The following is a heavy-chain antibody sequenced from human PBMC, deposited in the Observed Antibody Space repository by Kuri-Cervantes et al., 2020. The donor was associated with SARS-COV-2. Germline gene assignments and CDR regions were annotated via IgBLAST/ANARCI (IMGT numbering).Heavy chain of an antibody. CDR1: GGTFSSYA. D-gene: IGHD3-10*01. V-gene: IGHV1-69*11. CDR3: ARIGNYSYGSGSYFDY. Sequence: SVKVSCKASGGTFSSYAISWVRQAPGQGLEWMGRIIPILGTANYAQKFQGRVTITTDESTSTAYMELSSLRSEDTAVYYCARIGNYSYGSGSYFDYWGQGTLVTVSS. CDR2: IIPILGTA. J-gene: IGHJ4*02.